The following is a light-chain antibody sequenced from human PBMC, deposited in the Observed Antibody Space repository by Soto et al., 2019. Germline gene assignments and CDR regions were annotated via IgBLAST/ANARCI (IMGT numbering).Light chain of an antibody. CDR3: QQDNSCPWM. CDR1: QGIGSW. V-gene: IGKV1-12*01. J-gene: IGKJ1*01. CDR2: GAS. Sequence: DIQMTQSPSSVSVSVGDRVTITCRASQGIGSWLAWYQQKPGKAPKLLIYGASSLQSGVPLRFSGSGSGTGFPLTISSLQPEDCAKYYCQQDNSCPWMFGQGTKVEIK.